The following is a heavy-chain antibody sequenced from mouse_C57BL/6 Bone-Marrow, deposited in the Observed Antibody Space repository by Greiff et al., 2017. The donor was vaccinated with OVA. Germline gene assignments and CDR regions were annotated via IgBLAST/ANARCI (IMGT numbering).Heavy chain of an antibody. D-gene: IGHD1-1*01. CDR3: ARRDYYGSSLAWFAY. J-gene: IGHJ3*01. CDR2: IDPSDSYT. Sequence: VQLQQPGAELVRPGTSVKLSCKASGYTFTSYWMHWVKQRPGQGLEWIGVIDPSDSYTNYNQKFKGKATLTVDTSSSTAYMQLSSLTSEDSAVYYCARRDYYGSSLAWFAYWGQGTLVTVSA. CDR1: GYTFTSYW. V-gene: IGHV1-59*01.